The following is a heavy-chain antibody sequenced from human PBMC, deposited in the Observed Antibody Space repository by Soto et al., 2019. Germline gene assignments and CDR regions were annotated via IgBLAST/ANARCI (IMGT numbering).Heavy chain of an antibody. Sequence: SETLSLTCSVSGGSISRYYCSWVRQSPGKGLEWIGHMHYSGNTRYNPSLKSRATVSLDTSKNQFSLKLSSVTAADTAVYYCATSTGWPGFDFWGQGTLVTVSS. CDR1: GGSISRYY. D-gene: IGHD2-8*02. J-gene: IGHJ4*02. CDR3: ATSTGWPGFDF. CDR2: MHYSGNT. V-gene: IGHV4-59*08.